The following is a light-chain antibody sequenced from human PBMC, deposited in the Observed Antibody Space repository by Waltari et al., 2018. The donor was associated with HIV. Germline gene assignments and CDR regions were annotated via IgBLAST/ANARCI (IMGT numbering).Light chain of an antibody. J-gene: IGLJ1*01. CDR1: SSNIGRKT. V-gene: IGLV1-44*01. CDR2: SNN. Sequence: QSVLTQPPSASGAPGQSVIIPCSGSSSNIGRKTVNWYRQLPGTAPKLLIYSNNQRPSGVPDRFSGSKSGTSASLAISGLQSGDEADYYCAAWEDSLNGPNYVFGSGTTVTVL. CDR3: AAWEDSLNGPNYV.